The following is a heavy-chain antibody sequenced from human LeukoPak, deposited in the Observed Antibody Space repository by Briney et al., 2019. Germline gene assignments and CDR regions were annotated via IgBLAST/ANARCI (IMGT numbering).Heavy chain of an antibody. Sequence: GGSLRLSCAASAFTFSSYAMHWVRQVPGKGLEYVSAISSSGGSTYYANSVKGRFTISRDNSKNTLYLQMGSLRTEDMAIYYCARGPDVVLVSHWSFFDYWGQGTLVTVSS. J-gene: IGHJ4*02. CDR2: ISSSGGST. CDR1: AFTFSSYA. CDR3: ARGPDVVLVSHWSFFDY. D-gene: IGHD2-8*02. V-gene: IGHV3-64*01.